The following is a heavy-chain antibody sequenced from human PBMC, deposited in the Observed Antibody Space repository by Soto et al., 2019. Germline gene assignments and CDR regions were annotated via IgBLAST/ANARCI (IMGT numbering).Heavy chain of an antibody. CDR3: ARYSNSCHSFQH. V-gene: IGHV4-39*01. D-gene: IGHD6-13*01. J-gene: IGHJ1*01. CDR1: GGYISSSSYY. Sequence: SETLSLTCTVSGGYISSSSYYWGWIRQPPGKGLEWIGSIYYSGSTYYNPSLKSRVTISVDTSKNQFSLKLSSVTAADTAVYYCARYSNSCHSFQHWGQGTLVTVSS. CDR2: IYYSGST.